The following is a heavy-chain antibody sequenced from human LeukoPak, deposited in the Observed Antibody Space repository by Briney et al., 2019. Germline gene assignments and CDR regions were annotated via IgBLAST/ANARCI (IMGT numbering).Heavy chain of an antibody. CDR2: IYYSGST. Sequence: SETLSLTCTVSGGSISSSNYYWGWIRQPPGKGLEWIGNIYYSGSTYQNPSLKSRVTISVDTSRNQFSLKLSSVTAADTAVYYCASRCGGNSDSCWFDPWGQGTLVTVSS. D-gene: IGHD4-23*01. CDR1: GGSISSSNYY. V-gene: IGHV4-39*01. CDR3: ASRCGGNSDSCWFDP. J-gene: IGHJ5*02.